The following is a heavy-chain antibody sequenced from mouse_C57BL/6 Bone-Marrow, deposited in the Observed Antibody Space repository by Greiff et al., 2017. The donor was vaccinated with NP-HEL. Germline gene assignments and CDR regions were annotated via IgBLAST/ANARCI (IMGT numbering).Heavy chain of an antibody. V-gene: IGHV1-82*01. J-gene: IGHJ2*01. CDR2: IYPGDGDT. CDR3: AQIYYGNLYYFDY. Sequence: QVQLQQSGPELVKHGASVKISCKASGYAFSSSWMNWVKQRPGKGLEWIGRIYPGDGDTNYNGKFKGKATLTADKSSSTAYMQLSSLTSEDSAVYFCAQIYYGNLYYFDYWGQGTTLTVSS. D-gene: IGHD2-1*01. CDR1: GYAFSSSW.